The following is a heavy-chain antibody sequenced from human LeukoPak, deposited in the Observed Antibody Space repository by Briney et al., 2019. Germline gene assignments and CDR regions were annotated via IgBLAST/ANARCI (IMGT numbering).Heavy chain of an antibody. CDR3: AREYDSSGYYYDY. J-gene: IGHJ4*02. CDR1: GYTFTSYY. D-gene: IGHD3-22*01. Sequence: ASVKVSCKASGYTFTSYYMHWVRQATGQGLEWMGWMNPNSGNTGYAQKFQGRVTMTRNTSISTAYMELSSLRSEDTAAYYCAREYDSSGYYYDYWGQGTLVTVSS. CDR2: MNPNSGNT. V-gene: IGHV1-8*02.